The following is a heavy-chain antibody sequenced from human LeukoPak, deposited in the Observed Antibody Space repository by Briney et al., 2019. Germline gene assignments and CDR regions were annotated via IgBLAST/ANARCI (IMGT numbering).Heavy chain of an antibody. J-gene: IGHJ4*02. Sequence: ASVKVSCKASGYTFTSYDINWVRQATGQGLEWMGWMNPNSGNTGYAQKFQGRVTMTRNTSISTAYMKLSSVRSAVTDVYYCAVEWLTFDYCGQGTLVTVSS. V-gene: IGHV1-8*01. CDR1: GYTFTSYD. CDR3: AVEWLTFDY. CDR2: MNPNSGNT. D-gene: IGHD3-3*01.